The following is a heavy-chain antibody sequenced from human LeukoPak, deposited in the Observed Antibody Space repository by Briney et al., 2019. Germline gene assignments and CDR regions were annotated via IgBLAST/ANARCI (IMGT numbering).Heavy chain of an antibody. Sequence: GESLKISCAASGFTFSSYWMSWVRQAPGKGLEWVANIKQDGSEKYYVDSVKGRFTISRDNAKNSLYLQMNSLRAEDTAVYYCARRSLRSTALDYWGQGTLVTVSS. D-gene: IGHD3-3*01. CDR2: IKQDGSEK. J-gene: IGHJ4*02. V-gene: IGHV3-7*01. CDR1: GFTFSSYW. CDR3: ARRSLRSTALDY.